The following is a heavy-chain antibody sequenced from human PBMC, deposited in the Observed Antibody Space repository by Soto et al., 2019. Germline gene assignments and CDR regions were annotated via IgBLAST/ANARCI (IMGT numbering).Heavy chain of an antibody. CDR1: GYSFTSYW. CDR3: ATGWELRPYYYYGMDV. D-gene: IGHD1-26*01. CDR2: IYPGDSDT. Sequence: GESLKISCKGSGYSFTSYWIGWVRQMPGKGLEWIGIIYPGDSDTRYSPSFQGQVTISADKSISTAYLQWSSLKASDTAMYYCATGWELRPYYYYGMDVWGQGTTVTVSS. J-gene: IGHJ6*02. V-gene: IGHV5-51*01.